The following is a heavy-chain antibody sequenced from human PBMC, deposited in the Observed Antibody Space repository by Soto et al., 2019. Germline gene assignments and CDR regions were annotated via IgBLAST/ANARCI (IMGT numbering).Heavy chain of an antibody. CDR2: IYWDDDK. D-gene: IGHD5-12*01. CDR3: VHRLTGYSGYVESFDY. Sequence: QITLKESGPTLVKPTQTLTLTCTFSGFSLSISGVGVGWIRQPPGKALEWLALIYWDDDKRYSPSLKSRLTITKDTSKNQVVLTMTNMDPVDTATYYCVHRLTGYSGYVESFDYWGQGTLVTVSS. CDR1: GFSLSISGVG. J-gene: IGHJ4*02. V-gene: IGHV2-5*02.